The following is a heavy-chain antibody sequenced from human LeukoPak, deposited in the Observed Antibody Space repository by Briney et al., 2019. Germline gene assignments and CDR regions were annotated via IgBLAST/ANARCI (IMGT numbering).Heavy chain of an antibody. D-gene: IGHD5-12*01. CDR1: GFTFSSYA. Sequence: PGGSLRLSCAASGFTFSSYAMSWVRQAPGKGLEWVSAISGSGGSTYYADSVKGRFTISRDNSKNTLYLQMNSLRAEDTAVYYCAKEGQDIVATNYYYYMDVWGKGTTVTVSS. J-gene: IGHJ6*03. V-gene: IGHV3-23*01. CDR2: ISGSGGST. CDR3: AKEGQDIVATNYYYYMDV.